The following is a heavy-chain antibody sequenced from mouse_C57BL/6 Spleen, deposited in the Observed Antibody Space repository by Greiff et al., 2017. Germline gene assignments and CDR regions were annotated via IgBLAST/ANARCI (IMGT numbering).Heavy chain of an antibody. CDR1: GYSITSGYY. D-gene: IGHD2-1*01. V-gene: IGHV3-6*01. CDR3: ARGNYGNYGYFDV. J-gene: IGHJ1*03. Sequence: ESGPGLVKPSQSLSLTCSVTGYSITSGYYWNWIRQFPGNKLEWMGYISYDGSNNYNPSLKNRFSITLDTSKNKFFLKLNSVTTEDTATYYCARGNYGNYGYFDVWGTGTTVTVSS. CDR2: ISYDGSN.